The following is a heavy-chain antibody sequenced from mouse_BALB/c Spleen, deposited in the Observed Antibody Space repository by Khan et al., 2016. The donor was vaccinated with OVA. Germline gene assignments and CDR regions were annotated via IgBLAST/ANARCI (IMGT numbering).Heavy chain of an antibody. Sequence: VQLQQSGPGLVKPSQSLSLTCTVTGYSITSDYAWNWIRQFPGNKLEWMGYISYSGNTKYNPSLKSRISITRDTSKNQFFLQVNSVTTEDTATYYCARVYGGDFDYWGQGTTLTVSS. D-gene: IGHD2-10*02. V-gene: IGHV3-2*02. CDR3: ARVYGGDFDY. CDR2: ISYSGNT. J-gene: IGHJ2*01. CDR1: GYSITSDYA.